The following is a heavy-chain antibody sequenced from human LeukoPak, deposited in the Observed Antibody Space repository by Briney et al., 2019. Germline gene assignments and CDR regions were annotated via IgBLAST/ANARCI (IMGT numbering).Heavy chain of an antibody. Sequence: SETLSLTCAVYGGSFSGYYWSWIRQPPPKGLEWIGEINHSGSTNYNPSLKSRVTISVDTSKNQFSLKLSSVTAADTAVYYCAREGGGLDYWGQGTLVTVSS. V-gene: IGHV4-34*01. CDR2: INHSGST. J-gene: IGHJ4*02. D-gene: IGHD3-16*01. CDR1: GGSFSGYY. CDR3: AREGGGLDY.